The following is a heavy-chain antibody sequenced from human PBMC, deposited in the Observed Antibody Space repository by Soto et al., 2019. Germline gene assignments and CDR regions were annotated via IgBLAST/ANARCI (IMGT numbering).Heavy chain of an antibody. D-gene: IGHD2-2*02. Sequence: PGGSLRLSCAASGFTFDDYGMSWVRQAPGKGLEWVSGINWNGGSTGYADSVKGRFTISRDNAKNSLYLQMNSLRAEDTAVYYCAKDLVEIVLVPAAIDPGRYYYYYGMDVWGQGTTVTVSS. CDR3: AKDLVEIVLVPAAIDPGRYYYYYGMDV. CDR2: INWNGGST. J-gene: IGHJ6*02. V-gene: IGHV3-20*04. CDR1: GFTFDDYG.